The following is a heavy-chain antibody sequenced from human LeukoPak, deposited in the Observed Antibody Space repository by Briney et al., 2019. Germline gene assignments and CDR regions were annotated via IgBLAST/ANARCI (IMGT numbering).Heavy chain of an antibody. J-gene: IGHJ4*02. CDR1: GFTVSSKY. CDR3: AGATYDILTGYAPLDY. Sequence: GGSLRPSCAASGFTVSSKYMNWVRQAPGKGLEWVSVIYTGGYTYYADSVKGRFTISRDNSKNTLHLQMNSLRAEDAAVYYCAGATYDILTGYAPLDYWGQGTLVTVSS. CDR2: IYTGGYT. D-gene: IGHD3-9*01. V-gene: IGHV3-66*01.